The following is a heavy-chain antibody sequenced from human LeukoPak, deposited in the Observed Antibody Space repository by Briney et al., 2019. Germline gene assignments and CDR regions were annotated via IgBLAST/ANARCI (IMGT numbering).Heavy chain of an antibody. CDR1: GGSISTYY. CDR3: ANQYGSGSYSTGY. CDR2: ISGSGGST. V-gene: IGHV3-23*01. Sequence: ETLSLTCTVSGGSISTYYWGWIRQAPGKGLEWVSAISGSGGSTYYADSVKGRFTISRDNSKNTLYLQMNSLRAEDTAVYYCANQYGSGSYSTGYWGQGTLVTVSS. J-gene: IGHJ4*02. D-gene: IGHD3-10*01.